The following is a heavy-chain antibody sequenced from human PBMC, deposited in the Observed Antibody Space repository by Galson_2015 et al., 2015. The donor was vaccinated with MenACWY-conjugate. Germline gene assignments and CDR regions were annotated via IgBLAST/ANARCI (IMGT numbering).Heavy chain of an antibody. V-gene: IGHV3-30*04. CDR1: VFTFSSYA. D-gene: IGHD3-10*01. CDR3: ARDTRWFGELRDHAFDI. Sequence: SLRLSCAASVFTFSSYAMHWVRQAPGKGLEWVAVISYDGSNKYYADSVKGRFTISRDNSKNTLYLQMNSLRAEDTAVYYCARDTRWFGELRDHAFDIWGQGTMVTVSS. J-gene: IGHJ3*02. CDR2: ISYDGSNK.